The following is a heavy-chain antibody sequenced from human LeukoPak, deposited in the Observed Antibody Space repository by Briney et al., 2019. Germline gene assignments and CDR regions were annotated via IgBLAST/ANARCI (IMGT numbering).Heavy chain of an antibody. J-gene: IGHJ4*02. V-gene: IGHV4-59*01. CDR3: AGSITTFGVVTH. Sequence: SETLSLTCTVSGGSISSYYWSWIRQPPGKGLEWIGYIYYSGSTNYNPSLKSRVTISVDTSKNQFSLKLSSVTAADTAVYYCAGSITTFGVVTHWGQGTLVTVSS. CDR2: IYYSGST. CDR1: GGSISSYY. D-gene: IGHD3-3*01.